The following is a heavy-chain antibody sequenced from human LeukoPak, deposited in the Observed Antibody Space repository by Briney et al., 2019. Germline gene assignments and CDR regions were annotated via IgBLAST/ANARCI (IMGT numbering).Heavy chain of an antibody. J-gene: IGHJ4*02. CDR2: IYYSGST. Sequence: SETLSLTCTVSGGSISSSSYYWGWIRQPPGKGLEWIGSIYYSGSTYYNPSLKSRVTISVDTSKNQFSLKLGSVTAADTAVYYCARDECLGELSFCQSDYWGQGTLVTVSS. CDR1: GGSISSSSYY. V-gene: IGHV4-39*01. CDR3: ARDECLGELSFCQSDY. D-gene: IGHD3-16*02.